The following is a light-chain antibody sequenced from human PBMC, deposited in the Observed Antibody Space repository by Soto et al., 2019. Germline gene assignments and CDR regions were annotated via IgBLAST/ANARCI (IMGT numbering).Light chain of an antibody. CDR3: QQRSNWPQT. J-gene: IGKJ1*01. Sequence: VMTQTPLSLSVAPGQPASISCKSSQSLLHITGETFLFWYQQKPGQAPRLLIYDASNRATGIPARFSGSGSGTDFTLTISSLEPEDFAVYYCQQRSNWPQTFGQGTKVEIK. CDR1: QSLLHITGET. V-gene: IGKV3-11*01. CDR2: DAS.